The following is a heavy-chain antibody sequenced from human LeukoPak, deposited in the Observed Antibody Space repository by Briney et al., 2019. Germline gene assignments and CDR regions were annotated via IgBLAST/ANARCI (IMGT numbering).Heavy chain of an antibody. V-gene: IGHV4-34*01. J-gene: IGHJ4*02. Sequence: RTSETLSLTCAVYGGSFSGYYWSWIRQPPGKGLEWIGEINHSGSTNYNPSLKSRVTISVDTSKNQFSLKLSSVTAADTAVYYCARVLLWFGEPYFDYWGQGTLVTVSS. CDR2: INHSGST. CDR1: GGSFSGYY. CDR3: ARVLLWFGEPYFDY. D-gene: IGHD3-10*01.